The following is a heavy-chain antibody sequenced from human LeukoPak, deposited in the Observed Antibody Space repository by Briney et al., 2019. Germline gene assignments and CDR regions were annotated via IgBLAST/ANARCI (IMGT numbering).Heavy chain of an antibody. J-gene: IGHJ4*02. CDR2: IRRKVYGGTT. V-gene: IGHV3-49*04. Sequence: PGGSLRLYCAASGFTFGDHGMGWVRQAPEKGLEWVGFIRRKVYGGTTEYAASVRGRFSISRDDSKSIAYLEMNSLKTEDTAVYYCTRDKDWSYDYWGQGTLVTVSS. CDR3: TRDKDWSYDY. CDR1: GFTFGDHG. D-gene: IGHD3/OR15-3a*01.